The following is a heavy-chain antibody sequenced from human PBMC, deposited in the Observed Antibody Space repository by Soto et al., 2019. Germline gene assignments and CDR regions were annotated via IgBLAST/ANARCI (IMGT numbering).Heavy chain of an antibody. Sequence: QVQLQESGPGLVKPSGTLSLTCAVSGGSISSSNWWSWVRQPPGKGMEWIGEIYHSGSTNYNPSLKSRVTISVDKSKNQFSLKLSSVTAADTAVYYCARDTRPAAGINWFDPWGQGTLVTVSS. D-gene: IGHD6-13*01. CDR3: ARDTRPAAGINWFDP. CDR2: IYHSGST. V-gene: IGHV4-4*02. J-gene: IGHJ5*02. CDR1: GGSISSSNW.